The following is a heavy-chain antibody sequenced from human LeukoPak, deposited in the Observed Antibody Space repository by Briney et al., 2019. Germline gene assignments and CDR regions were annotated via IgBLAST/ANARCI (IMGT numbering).Heavy chain of an antibody. D-gene: IGHD4-17*01. CDR3: ARDYGDRAFDC. J-gene: IGHJ4*02. CDR1: GGSISRSSYY. Sequence: SETLSLTCTVSGGSISRSSYYWGWIRQPPGKGLEWIGSFYYSGSTYYNPSLKSRVTISVDTSKHQFSLKLSSVTAADTAVYFCARDYGDRAFDCWGQGTLVTVSS. CDR2: FYYSGST. V-gene: IGHV4-39*01.